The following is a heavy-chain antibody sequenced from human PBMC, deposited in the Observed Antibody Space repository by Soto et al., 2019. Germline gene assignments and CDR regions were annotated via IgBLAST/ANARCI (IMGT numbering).Heavy chain of an antibody. Sequence: GGSVRLSCASSVFTVSSSYLTCVRHSPGKGLEWVAILYTGTDTVYADSVKGRFTISRDSSKNTLYLQMHSLRAEDTAMYFCARSRYTGTYYG. CDR3: ARSRYTGTYYG. CDR2: LYTGTDT. D-gene: IGHD1-26*01. CDR1: VFTVSSSY. V-gene: IGHV3-53*01. J-gene: IGHJ6*01.